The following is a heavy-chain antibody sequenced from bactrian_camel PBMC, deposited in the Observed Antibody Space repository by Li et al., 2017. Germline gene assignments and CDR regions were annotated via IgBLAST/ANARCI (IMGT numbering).Heavy chain of an antibody. CDR2: INAGGTT. V-gene: IGHV3S53*01. J-gene: IGHJ4*01. CDR1: NYTDSRLA. D-gene: IGHD6*01. Sequence: HVQLVESGGGSVQTGGSLSLVCTASNYTDSRLAMGWFRQAPGKEREGVAGINAGGTTRYADSVKGRFTISRDTATTTVLLEMNSLKPEDTAMYYCAAGLRGGSWLVGMKFEHWGQGTQVTVS. CDR3: AAGLRGGSWLVGMKFEH.